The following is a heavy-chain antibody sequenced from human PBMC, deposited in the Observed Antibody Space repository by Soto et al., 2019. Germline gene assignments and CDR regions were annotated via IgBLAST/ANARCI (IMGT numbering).Heavy chain of an antibody. J-gene: IGHJ6*02. V-gene: IGHV4-38-2*01. CDR1: GYSISSGYY. CDR3: ARVGGYGMDV. Sequence: SETLSLTCAVSGYSISSGYYWGWIRQPPGKGLEWIGSIYHSGSTYNNPSLKSRVTISVDTSKNQFSLKLSSVTAADTAVYYCARVGGYGMDVWGQGTTVTVSS. D-gene: IGHD3-10*01. CDR2: IYHSGST.